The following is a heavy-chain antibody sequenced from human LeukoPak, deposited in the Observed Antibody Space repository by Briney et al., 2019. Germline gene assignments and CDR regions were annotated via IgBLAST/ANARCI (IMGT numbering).Heavy chain of an antibody. V-gene: IGHV1-2*02. CDR3: ARVSGYWDGDAFDI. CDR2: INPNSGGT. Sequence: GASVKVSCKASGYTFTGYYMHWVRQAPGQGLEWMGWINPNSGGTNYAQKFQGRVTMTRDTSISTAYMELSRLRSDDTAVYYCARVSGYWDGDAFDIWGQGTMVTVSS. D-gene: IGHD3-22*01. CDR1: GYTFTGYY. J-gene: IGHJ3*02.